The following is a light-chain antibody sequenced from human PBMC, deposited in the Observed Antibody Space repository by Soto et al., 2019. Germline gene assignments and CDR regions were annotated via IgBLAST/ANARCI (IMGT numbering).Light chain of an antibody. CDR3: LLYMGDGFWV. V-gene: IGLV8-61*01. CDR1: SGSISTDHH. J-gene: IGLJ3*02. CDR2: TTD. Sequence: QTVVTQERSLSVSPGGAVTLTGGLSSGSISTDHHTSWYQQTPGQPPRPLIFTTDTRSSGVPDRFSGSILGNKAALTITGAQADHESHYYCLLYMGDGFWVFGGGTKVTVL.